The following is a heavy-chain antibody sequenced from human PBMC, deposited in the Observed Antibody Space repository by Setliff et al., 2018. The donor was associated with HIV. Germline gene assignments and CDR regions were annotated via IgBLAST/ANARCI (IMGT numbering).Heavy chain of an antibody. Sequence: ASVKVSCKASGYTFTSYGISWVRQATGQGLEWMGWMNPNSGNTGYAQKFQGRVTMTRDTSTGTVYMQLSSLRSDDTAVYYCARGQPQGGGTYWSAFDIWGRGTMVTVSS. CDR1: GYTFTSYG. CDR2: MNPNSGNT. D-gene: IGHD1-26*01. CDR3: ARGQPQGGGTYWSAFDI. V-gene: IGHV1-8*02. J-gene: IGHJ3*02.